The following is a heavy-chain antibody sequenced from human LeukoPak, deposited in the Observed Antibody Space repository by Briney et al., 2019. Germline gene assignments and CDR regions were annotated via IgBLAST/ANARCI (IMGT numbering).Heavy chain of an antibody. CDR3: ARDLNGDYAFDY. CDR2: INPSSGST. J-gene: IGHJ4*02. Sequence: ASVKVSCKASGYTFTNYYMHWVRQAPGQGLEWMGIINPSSGSTSYAQKFQGRVTMTRDTSTSTVYMELSSLRSEDTAVYYCARDLNGDYAFDYWGQGSLVTVSS. V-gene: IGHV1-46*01. CDR1: GYTFTNYY. D-gene: IGHD4-17*01.